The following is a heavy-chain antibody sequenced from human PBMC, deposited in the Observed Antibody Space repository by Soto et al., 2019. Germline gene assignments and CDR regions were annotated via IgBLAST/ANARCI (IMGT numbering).Heavy chain of an antibody. J-gene: IGHJ4*02. CDR3: TRQGPTDGYNWGFDS. V-gene: IGHV3-73*01. Sequence: GSLRLSCAASGFSFSGSDMHWGRQASGKGLEWVGRVRSKANTYATSYAASVKGRFTISRDDSKNTVYLQMNSLKTEDSAVYYCTRQGPTDGYNWGFDSWGQGTRVTVSS. D-gene: IGHD5-12*01. CDR2: VRSKANTYAT. CDR1: GFSFSGSD.